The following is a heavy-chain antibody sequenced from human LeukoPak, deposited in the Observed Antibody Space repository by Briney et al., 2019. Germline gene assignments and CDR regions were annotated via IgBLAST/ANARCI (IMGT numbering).Heavy chain of an antibody. CDR1: GFTFSSYA. V-gene: IGHV3-23*01. CDR3: AKDAVRFLEWLLAADY. D-gene: IGHD3-3*01. CDR2: ISGSGGST. Sequence: PGGSLRLSCAASGFTFSSYAMSWVRQAPGKGLEWVSAISGSGGSTYYADSVKGRFTISRDNSKNTLYLQMNSLRAEDTAVYYCAKDAVRFLEWLLAADYWGQGTLVTVSS. J-gene: IGHJ4*02.